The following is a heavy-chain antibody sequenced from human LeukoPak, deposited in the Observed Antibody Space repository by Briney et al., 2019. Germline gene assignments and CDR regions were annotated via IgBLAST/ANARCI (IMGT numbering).Heavy chain of an antibody. CDR1: GGSFSGYY. CDR2: INHSGST. Sequence: SETLSLTCAVYGGSFSGYYWSWIRQPPGKGLEWIGEINHSGSTNYNPSLKSRVTISVDTSKNQFSLKLNSVTAADTAVYYCASLWFGESPSNYWGQGTLVTVSS. J-gene: IGHJ4*02. V-gene: IGHV4-34*01. CDR3: ASLWFGESPSNY. D-gene: IGHD3-10*01.